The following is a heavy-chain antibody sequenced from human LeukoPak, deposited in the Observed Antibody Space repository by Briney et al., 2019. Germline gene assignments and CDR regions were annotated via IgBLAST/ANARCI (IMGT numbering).Heavy chain of an antibody. Sequence: ASVTVSCKASGYTFTSYGISWVRQASGQGLEWMGWISAYNGNTNYAQKLQGRVTMTTDTSTSTAYMGLRSLRSDDTAVYYCARVWGFGRAAAGQRNNWYDPWGQGTLVTVSS. CDR1: GYTFTSYG. CDR3: ARVWGFGRAAAGQRNNWYDP. V-gene: IGHV1-18*01. D-gene: IGHD6-13*01. J-gene: IGHJ5*02. CDR2: ISAYNGNT.